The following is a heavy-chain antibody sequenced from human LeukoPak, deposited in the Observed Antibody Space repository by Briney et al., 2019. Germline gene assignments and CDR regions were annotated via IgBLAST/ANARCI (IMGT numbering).Heavy chain of an antibody. CDR2: ISNSGSTI. J-gene: IGHJ4*02. D-gene: IGHD3-16*01. CDR1: GFTFSSYE. Sequence: GGSLRLSRAASGFTFSSYEMNWVRQAPGKGLEWVSYISNSGSTIYYADSVKGRFTISRDNAKNSLYLQMNSLRAEDTAVYYCASNGLSGGFDYWGQGTLVTVSS. CDR3: ASNGLSGGFDY. V-gene: IGHV3-48*03.